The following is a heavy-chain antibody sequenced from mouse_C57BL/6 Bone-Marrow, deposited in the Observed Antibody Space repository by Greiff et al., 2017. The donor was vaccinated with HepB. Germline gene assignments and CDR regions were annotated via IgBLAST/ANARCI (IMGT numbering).Heavy chain of an antibody. J-gene: IGHJ3*01. CDR3: ARGRGSFAY. CDR1: GYTFTSYW. CDR2: IDPSDSYT. V-gene: IGHV1-59*01. Sequence: QVQLKESGAELVRPGTSVKLSCKASGYTFTSYWMHWVKQRPGQGLEWIGVIDPSDSYTNYNQKFKGKATLTVDTSSSTAYMQLSSLTSEDSAVYYCARGRGSFAYWGQGTLVTVSA.